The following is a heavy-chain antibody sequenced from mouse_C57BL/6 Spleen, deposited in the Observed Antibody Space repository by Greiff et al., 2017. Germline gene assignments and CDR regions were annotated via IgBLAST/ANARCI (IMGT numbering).Heavy chain of an antibody. V-gene: IGHV1-54*01. CDR3: ARSRSTMASGDY. CDR1: GYAFTNYL. Sequence: QVQLQQSGAELVRPGTSVKVSCKASGYAFTNYLIEWVKQRPGQGLEWIGVINPGSGGTNYNEQFKGKATLTADKSSSTAYMQLSSLTSEDSAVYFCARSRSTMASGDYWGQGTTLTVSS. D-gene: IGHD2-1*01. CDR2: INPGSGGT. J-gene: IGHJ2*01.